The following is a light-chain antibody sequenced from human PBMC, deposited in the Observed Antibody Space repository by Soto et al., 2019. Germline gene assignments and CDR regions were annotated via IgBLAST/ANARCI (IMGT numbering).Light chain of an antibody. CDR1: QYINTR. CDR3: HQRQSWPRT. J-gene: IGKJ1*01. Sequence: EIVLTQSPGTLSSFPGDRVTLSCRASQYINTRLAWYQHRPGQAPRLLIYQTSIRAAGIPARFGASGSGTDFTLTISDVQPEDFALYYCHQRQSWPRTFGQGTKVDI. V-gene: IGKV3-11*01. CDR2: QTS.